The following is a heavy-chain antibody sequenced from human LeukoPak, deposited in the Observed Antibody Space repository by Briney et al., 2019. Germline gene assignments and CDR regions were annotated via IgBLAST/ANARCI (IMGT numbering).Heavy chain of an antibody. Sequence: GGSLRLSCAASGFIFSSTGMHWVRQAPGKGLEWVAVIWFDGGNKYYADSVKGRFTISRDNSKSTLYLQMNSLRAEDTAVYYCAKDLFSGSGRAGNMDVWGKGTTVTVSS. V-gene: IGHV3-33*06. CDR2: IWFDGGNK. D-gene: IGHD3-10*01. CDR1: GFIFSSTG. CDR3: AKDLFSGSGRAGNMDV. J-gene: IGHJ6*03.